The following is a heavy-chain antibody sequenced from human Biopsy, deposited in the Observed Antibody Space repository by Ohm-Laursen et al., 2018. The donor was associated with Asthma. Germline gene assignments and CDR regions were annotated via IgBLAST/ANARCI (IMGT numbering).Heavy chain of an antibody. V-gene: IGHV4-31*03. Sequence: SETLSLTCTVSGGSISSGHYYWSWVRQHPGKGMEGIGYINESGSTFYSPSLDSRVTVSVDTSKNQFSLKLSSVTAADTAVYYCARDLSVYSTSNAYYVFDSWGQGTLVTVSS. CDR2: INESGST. D-gene: IGHD3-10*02. J-gene: IGHJ5*01. CDR3: ARDLSVYSTSNAYYVFDS. CDR1: GGSISSGHYY.